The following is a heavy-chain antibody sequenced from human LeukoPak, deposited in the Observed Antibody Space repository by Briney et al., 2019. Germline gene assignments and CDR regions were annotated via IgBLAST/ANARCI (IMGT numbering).Heavy chain of an antibody. CDR3: ARAPRYSSSPPDY. V-gene: IGHV1-2*02. Sequence: ASVKVSCKASGYTFTGYYMHWVRQAPGQGLEWMGWINPNSGGTNYAQKFQGRVTMTRDTSISTAYMELSRLRSDDTAVYYCARAPRYSSSPPDYWGQGTLVTVSS. CDR1: GYTFTGYY. CDR2: INPNSGGT. D-gene: IGHD6-13*01. J-gene: IGHJ4*02.